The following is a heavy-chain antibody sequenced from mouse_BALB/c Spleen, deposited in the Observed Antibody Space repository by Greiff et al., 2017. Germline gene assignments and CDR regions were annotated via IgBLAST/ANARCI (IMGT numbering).Heavy chain of an antibody. CDR1: GFTFSSFG. J-gene: IGHJ4*01. CDR2: ISSGSSTI. D-gene: IGHD2-4*01. CDR3: ARWDYDHYYAMDY. V-gene: IGHV5-17*02. Sequence: EVKLMESGGGLVQPGGSRKLSCAASGFTFSSFGMHWVRQAPEKGLEWVAYISSGSSTIYYADTVKGRFTISRDNPKNTLFLQMTSLRSEDTAMYYCARWDYDHYYAMDYWGQGTSVTVSS.